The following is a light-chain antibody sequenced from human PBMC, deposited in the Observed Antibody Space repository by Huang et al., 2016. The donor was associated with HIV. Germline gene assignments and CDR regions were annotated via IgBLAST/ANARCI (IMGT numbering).Light chain of an antibody. CDR2: GAS. J-gene: IGKJ5*01. Sequence: EIVMTLSPATLPVSPGERATLSCRASQSISSNLAWYQQKPGQAPRLLIYGASTRATGIPARFSGSGSGTEFTLTISSLQSEDFAVYYCQQYNNWPPEITFGQGTRLEIK. CDR1: QSISSN. V-gene: IGKV3-15*01. CDR3: QQYNNWPPEIT.